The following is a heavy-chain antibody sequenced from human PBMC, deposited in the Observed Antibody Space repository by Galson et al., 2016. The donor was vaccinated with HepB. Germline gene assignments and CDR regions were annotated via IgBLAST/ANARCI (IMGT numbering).Heavy chain of an antibody. J-gene: IGHJ4*02. CDR2: VRNKDRSYTT. Sequence: SLRLSCAASGFTFSDYFIDWVRQAPGKGLEWVGRVRNKDRSYTTDYAASVKGRFTISRDDSKNSVYLQMTGLKNEDTAVYHCARDKLWSYDYWAQGTLVTVSS. CDR1: GFTFSDYF. CDR3: ARDKLWSYDY. D-gene: IGHD1-26*01. V-gene: IGHV3-72*01.